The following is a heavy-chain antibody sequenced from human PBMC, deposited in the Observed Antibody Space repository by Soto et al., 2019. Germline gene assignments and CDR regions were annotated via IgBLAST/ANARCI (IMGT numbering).Heavy chain of an antibody. V-gene: IGHV4-31*03. CDR2: IYHSGST. J-gene: IGHJ3*02. CDR1: GGPIRSGGSY. Sequence: SETLSLTCSVSGGPIRSGGSYWSWIRQHPGKGLEWIGYIYHSGSTYYRPSLKSRVIISIDTSKNQFSLKLSSVTAADTAVYYCARDDQRAFDIWGQGTMVTVSS. CDR3: ARDDQRAFDI.